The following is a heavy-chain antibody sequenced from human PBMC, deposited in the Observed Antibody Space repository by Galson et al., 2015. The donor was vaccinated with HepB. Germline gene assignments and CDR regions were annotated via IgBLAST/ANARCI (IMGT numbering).Heavy chain of an antibody. CDR2: INPYNGDA. D-gene: IGHD2-2*01. J-gene: IGHJ6*03. V-gene: IGHV1-18*01. Sequence: SVKVSCKASGYVFTSYGFSWVRQAPGQGLEWMGWINPYNGDARYSPKFQGRVTMTTDTSTSTAYMELRSLTSDDSAVYYCAWSYGVPARGYFFIDVWAKGTTVTVSS. CDR1: GYVFTSYG. CDR3: AWSYGVPARGYFFIDV.